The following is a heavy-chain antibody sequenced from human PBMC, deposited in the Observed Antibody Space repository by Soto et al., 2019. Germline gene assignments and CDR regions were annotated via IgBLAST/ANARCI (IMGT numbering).Heavy chain of an antibody. D-gene: IGHD2-15*01. CDR1: GGSFSGYY. Sequence: QVQLQQWGAGLLKPSETLSLTCAVYGGSFSGYYWSWIRQPPGKGLEWIGEINHSGSTNYNPSLKSRVTISVDTSKNQFSLKLSSVTAADTAVYYCARIGAEVVAAKTVDAFDIWGQGTMVTVSS. CDR2: INHSGST. J-gene: IGHJ3*02. V-gene: IGHV4-34*01. CDR3: ARIGAEVVAAKTVDAFDI.